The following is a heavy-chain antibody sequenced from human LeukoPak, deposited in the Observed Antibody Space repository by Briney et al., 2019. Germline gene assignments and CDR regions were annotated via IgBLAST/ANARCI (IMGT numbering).Heavy chain of an antibody. D-gene: IGHD3-3*01. CDR3: ARRDPATIFGVAHGWFDP. V-gene: IGHV1-46*01. J-gene: IGHJ5*02. CDR2: INPSGGST. Sequence: ASVKVSCKASGYSFTTYYIHWVRQAPGQGLEWMGIINPSGGSTSCAQKFQGRVTMTRETSTSTVYMELSSLRSEDTAVYYCARRDPATIFGVAHGWFDPWGQGTLVTVSS. CDR1: GYSFTTYY.